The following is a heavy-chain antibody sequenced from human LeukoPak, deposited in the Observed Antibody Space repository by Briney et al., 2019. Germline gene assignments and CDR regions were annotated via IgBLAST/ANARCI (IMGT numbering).Heavy chain of an antibody. CDR1: GFTFSNYW. D-gene: IGHD2-2*01. CDR2: ISSDGSST. Sequence: GGSLRLSCAASGFTFSNYWMHWVRQAPGEGLVWVSRISSDGSSTTYADSVKGRFTISRDNAKNTLYLQTNSLRAEDTAVYYCGRGFALVPAGIPDYWGQGTLVTVSS. J-gene: IGHJ4*02. CDR3: GRGFALVPAGIPDY. V-gene: IGHV3-74*01.